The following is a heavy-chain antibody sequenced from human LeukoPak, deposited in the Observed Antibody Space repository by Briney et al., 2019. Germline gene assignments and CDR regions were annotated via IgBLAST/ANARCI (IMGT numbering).Heavy chain of an antibody. Sequence: GRSLRLSCAASGFTFADYAMHWVRHAPGKGMESVSLISGDGASTYYADSMKGRFTISRDNSKNSLYLQMNSLRTEDTALYYCAEDIHPWIVQIRRFYYFDYWGQGTLVTVSS. CDR1: GFTFADYA. V-gene: IGHV3-43*02. CDR2: ISGDGAST. CDR3: AEDIHPWIVQIRRFYYFDY. D-gene: IGHD1-1*01. J-gene: IGHJ4*02.